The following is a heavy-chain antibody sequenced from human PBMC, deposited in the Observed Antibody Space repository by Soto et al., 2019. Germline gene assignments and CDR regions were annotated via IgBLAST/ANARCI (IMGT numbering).Heavy chain of an antibody. V-gene: IGHV4-30-2*01. Sequence: SETLSLTCAVSGGSINSGGYSWSWIRQPPGERLEWIGEIYHSGTTKYNPSLKSRVTISVDSSKNQFSLKLDSVTAADTAVYYCARLGGYYQAFDSWGQGTLVTVSS. CDR3: ARLGGYYQAFDS. CDR2: IYHSGTT. CDR1: GGSINSGGYS. D-gene: IGHD3-22*01. J-gene: IGHJ4*02.